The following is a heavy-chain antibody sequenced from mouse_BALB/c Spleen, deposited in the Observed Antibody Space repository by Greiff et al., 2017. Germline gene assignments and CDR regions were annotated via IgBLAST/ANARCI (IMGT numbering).Heavy chain of an antibody. J-gene: IGHJ1*01. CDR2: IRNKANGYTT. Sequence: EVQVVESGGGLVQPGGSLRLSCATSGFTFTDYYMSWVRQPPGKALEWLGFIRNKANGYTTEYSASVKGRFTISRDNSQSILYLQMNTLRAEDSATYYCARDNYTDWYFDVWGAGTTVTVSS. CDR1: GFTFTDYY. D-gene: IGHD2-12*01. V-gene: IGHV7-3*02. CDR3: ARDNYTDWYFDV.